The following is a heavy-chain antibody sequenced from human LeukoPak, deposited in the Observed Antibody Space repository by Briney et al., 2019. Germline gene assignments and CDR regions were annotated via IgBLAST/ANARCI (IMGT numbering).Heavy chain of an antibody. CDR1: RFTFSSYA. J-gene: IGHJ6*02. CDR2: ISGSGGST. V-gene: IGHV3-23*01. CDR3: AKDPTYYYDSSGYYHYYYGMDV. Sequence: GGSLRLSCAASRFTFSSYAMSWVRQAPGKGLEWVSAISGSGGSTYYADSVKGRFTISRDNSKNTLYLQMNSLRAEDTAVYYCAKDPTYYYDSSGYYHYYYGMDVWGQGTTVTVSS. D-gene: IGHD3-22*01.